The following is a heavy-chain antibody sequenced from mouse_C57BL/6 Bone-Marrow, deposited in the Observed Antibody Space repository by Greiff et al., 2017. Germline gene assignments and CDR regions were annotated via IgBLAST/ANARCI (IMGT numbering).Heavy chain of an antibody. CDR3: ARGTGTFDY. V-gene: IGHV5-17*01. D-gene: IGHD4-1*01. Sequence: EVKLVESGGGLVKPGGSLKLSCAASGFTFSDSGMHWVRQAPEKGLEWVAYISSGSSTIYYADTVKGRFTISRDNAKNTLFLQMTSLRSEDTAMYYCARGTGTFDYWGQGTTLTVSS. CDR1: GFTFSDSG. CDR2: ISSGSSTI. J-gene: IGHJ2*01.